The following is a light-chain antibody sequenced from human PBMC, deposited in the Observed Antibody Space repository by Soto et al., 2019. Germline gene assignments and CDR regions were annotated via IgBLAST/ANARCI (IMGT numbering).Light chain of an antibody. J-gene: IGKJ2*01. Sequence: EIVLTQSPATLSLSPGERATLSCRASQSVSSYLAWYQQKPGQAPRLLIYDASNRATGIPARFSGSGSGTDFTLPIGSLEPEAFAVYYCQQRSNWPPGYTFGQGTKLEIK. V-gene: IGKV3-11*01. CDR1: QSVSSY. CDR3: QQRSNWPPGYT. CDR2: DAS.